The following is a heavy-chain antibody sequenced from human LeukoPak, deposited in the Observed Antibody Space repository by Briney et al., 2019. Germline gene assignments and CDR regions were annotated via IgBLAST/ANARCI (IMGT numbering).Heavy chain of an antibody. CDR1: GFTFSSYW. D-gene: IGHD3-9*01. CDR3: ARSLSYDILTGYDAFDI. Sequence: GGSLRPSCAASGFTFSSYWMSWVRRAPGKGLEWVANIKQDGSEKYYVDSVKGRFTISRDNAKNSLYLQMNSLRAEDTAVYYCARSLSYDILTGYDAFDIWGQGTMVTVSS. J-gene: IGHJ3*02. V-gene: IGHV3-7*01. CDR2: IKQDGSEK.